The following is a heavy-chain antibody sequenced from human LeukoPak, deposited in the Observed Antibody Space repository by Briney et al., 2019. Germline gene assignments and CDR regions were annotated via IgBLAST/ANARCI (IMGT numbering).Heavy chain of an antibody. CDR2: ISGSGGST. CDR1: GFTFSSYA. CDR3: ARSGYYSYYFEF. D-gene: IGHD3-22*01. V-gene: IGHV3-23*01. Sequence: GGSLRLSCAASGFTFSSYAMSWVRQAPGKGLEWVSAISGSGGSTYYADSVKGRFTISRDNTQNSLHLQMNSLRVEDTATYYCARSGYYSYYFEFWGQGTLVTVSS. J-gene: IGHJ4*02.